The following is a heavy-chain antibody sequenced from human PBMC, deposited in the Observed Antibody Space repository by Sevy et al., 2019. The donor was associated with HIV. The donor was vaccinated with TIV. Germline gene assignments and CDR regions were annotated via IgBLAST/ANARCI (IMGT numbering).Heavy chain of an antibody. CDR2: IYWDDDK. J-gene: IGHJ4*02. Sequence: SGPTLVKPTQTLTLTCTFSGFSLSTSGVGVGWIRQPPGKALEWLALIYWDDDKRYSPSLKSRLTITKDTSKNQVVLTMTNMDPVDTATYYCAHSYSITIFGASTRYFDYWGQGTLVTVSS. D-gene: IGHD3-3*01. CDR1: GFSLSTSGVG. V-gene: IGHV2-5*02. CDR3: AHSYSITIFGASTRYFDY.